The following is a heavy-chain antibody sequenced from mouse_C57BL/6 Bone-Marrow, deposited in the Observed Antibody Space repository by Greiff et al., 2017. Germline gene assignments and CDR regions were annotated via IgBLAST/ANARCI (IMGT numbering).Heavy chain of an antibody. J-gene: IGHJ4*01. CDR3: ARSGLRYYAMDY. V-gene: IGHV1-81*01. CDR1: GYTFTSYG. Sequence: VQLQQSGAELARPGASVKLSCKASGYTFTSYGISWVKQRTGQGLEWIGEIHPRSGNPYYNEKFKGKATLTADKSSSTAYMELRSLTSEDSAVYFCARSGLRYYAMDYWGQGTSVTVSS. CDR2: IHPRSGNP. D-gene: IGHD1-1*01.